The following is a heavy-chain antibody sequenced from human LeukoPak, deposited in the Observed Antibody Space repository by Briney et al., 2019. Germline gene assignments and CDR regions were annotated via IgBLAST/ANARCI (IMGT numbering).Heavy chain of an antibody. CDR2: IDPSDSYT. J-gene: IGHJ4*02. V-gene: IGHV5-10-1*01. D-gene: IGHD3-10*01. CDR3: AWGSGGAFDY. Sequence: GESLKISCKGSGYSFTSYWISWVRQMPGKGLEWMGRIDPSDSYTNYSPSFQGHVTISVDKSISTAYLQWSSLKASDTAMYYCAWGSGGAFDYWGQGTLVTVSS. CDR1: GYSFTSYW.